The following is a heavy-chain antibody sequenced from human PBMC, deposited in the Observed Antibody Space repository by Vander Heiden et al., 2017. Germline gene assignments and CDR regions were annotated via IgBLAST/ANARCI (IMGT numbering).Heavy chain of an antibody. CDR3: GKDMTPGGLDV. CDR2: ILWDNSRI. J-gene: IGHJ6*02. V-gene: IGHV3-9*01. D-gene: IGHD3-10*01. CDR1: GFTFNEHA. Sequence: EVHLVESGGGLVQPGRSLRLSCEGSGFTFNEHAMHWVRQVPGKGLEWVSGILWDNSRIGYADSVKGRFTISRDNGKNSLYLQMNSLRPEDTALYYCGKDMTPGGLDVWGHGTTVTVSS.